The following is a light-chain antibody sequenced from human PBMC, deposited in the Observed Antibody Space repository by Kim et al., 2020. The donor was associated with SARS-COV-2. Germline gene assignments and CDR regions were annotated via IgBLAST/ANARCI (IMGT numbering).Light chain of an antibody. V-gene: IGKV3-15*01. CDR2: GAS. CDR1: QSVRSN. J-gene: IGKJ2*01. CDR3: QQYYNWPET. Sequence: EIVMTQSPATLSVSPGERATLSCRASQSVRSNLAWYQQKPGQSPRLLIYGASTRATDIPARFSGSGSGTEFTLTISSLQSEDLAVYYCQQYYNWPETFGQGTKLEI.